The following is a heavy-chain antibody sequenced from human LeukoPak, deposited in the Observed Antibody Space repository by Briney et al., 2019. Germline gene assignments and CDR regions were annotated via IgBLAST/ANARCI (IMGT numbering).Heavy chain of an antibody. D-gene: IGHD2/OR15-2a*01. CDR1: GFTFSSYW. CDR2: INKDGSST. J-gene: IGHJ4*02. Sequence: PGGSLRLSCAASGFTFSSYWMHWVRQVPGKGLVWVSRINKDGSSTDYADSVRGRFTISRDNSKNTLYLQMSSLRAEDTALYYCAKKRESSPTSFDNWGQGTLVTVSS. V-gene: IGHV3-74*01. CDR3: AKKRESSPTSFDN.